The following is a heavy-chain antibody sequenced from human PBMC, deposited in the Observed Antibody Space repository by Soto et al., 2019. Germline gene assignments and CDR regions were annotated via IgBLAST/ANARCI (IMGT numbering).Heavy chain of an antibody. D-gene: IGHD5-12*01. J-gene: IGHJ4*02. CDR3: ARGQEGVVATH. CDR2: VKDGGHT. V-gene: IGHV4-34*01. Sequence: QVQLQQWGPGLLKPSETLSLNCAVTGGSLSGYYWSWIRQAPGKGLEWIGEVKDGGHTNYSPSLRGRDTISSDTSNNQFSLRLNSVTAADTGVYYCARGQEGVVATHWDQGSLVTVSS. CDR1: GGSLSGYY.